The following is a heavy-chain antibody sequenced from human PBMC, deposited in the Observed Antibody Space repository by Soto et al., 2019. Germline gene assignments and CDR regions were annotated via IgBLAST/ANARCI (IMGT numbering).Heavy chain of an antibody. D-gene: IGHD1-7*01. J-gene: IGHJ4*02. CDR1: GFTFSDYY. V-gene: IGHV3-11*06. Sequence: GGSLRLSCAASGFTFSDYYMSWIRQAPGKGLEWVSYISSSSSYTNYADSVKGRFTISRDNAKNSLYLQMNSLRAEDTAVYYCARERTGTMFGVFDYWGQGTLVTVSS. CDR2: ISSSSSYT. CDR3: ARERTGTMFGVFDY.